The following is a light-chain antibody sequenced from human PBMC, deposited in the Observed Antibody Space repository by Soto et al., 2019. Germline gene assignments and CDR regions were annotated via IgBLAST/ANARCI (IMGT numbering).Light chain of an antibody. CDR2: EVS. CDR3: TSYTTSSTYV. J-gene: IGLJ1*01. CDR1: SSDVGGYTY. Sequence: QSALTQHASGSGSPGQSITISFTGTSSDVGGYTYVSWHQQHPGKAPKLMIYEVSNRPSGVSNRFSGSKSGNTASLTISGLQAEDEADYYCTSYTTSSTYVFGTGTKVTVL. V-gene: IGLV2-14*01.